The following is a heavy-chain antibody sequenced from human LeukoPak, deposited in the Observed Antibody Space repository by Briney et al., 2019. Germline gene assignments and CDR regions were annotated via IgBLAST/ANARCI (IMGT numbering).Heavy chain of an antibody. CDR3: ARDIERWLTPYYYYGMDV. V-gene: IGHV1-18*01. CDR2: ISAYNGNT. D-gene: IGHD6-19*01. CDR1: GYTFTSYG. Sequence: ASVKVSCKASGYTFTSYGISWVRQAPGQGLEWMGWISAYNGNTNYAQKLQGRVTMTTDTSTSTAYMELRSLRSDDTAVYYCARDIERWLTPYYYYGMDVWGQGTTVTVSS. J-gene: IGHJ6*02.